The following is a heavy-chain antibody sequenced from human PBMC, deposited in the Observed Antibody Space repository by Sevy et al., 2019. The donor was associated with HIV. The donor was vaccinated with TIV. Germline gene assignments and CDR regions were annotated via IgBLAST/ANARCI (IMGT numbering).Heavy chain of an antibody. CDR2: IYTSGST. J-gene: IGHJ6*02. V-gene: IGHV4-4*07. CDR1: GGSISSYY. Sequence: SETLSLTCTGSGGSISSYYWSWIRQPAGKGLEWIGRIYTSGSTKYNPSLKSRVTMSVDTSKSKLSLKLSSVTAADTAVYYCARDLILPAVYYYYGMDVWGQGTTVTVSS. CDR3: ARDLILPAVYYYYGMDV. D-gene: IGHD2-2*01.